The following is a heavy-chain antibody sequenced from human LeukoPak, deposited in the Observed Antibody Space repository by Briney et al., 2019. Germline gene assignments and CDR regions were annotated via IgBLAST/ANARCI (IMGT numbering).Heavy chain of an antibody. Sequence: GGSLRLSCAASGFTFSSYSMNWVRQAPGKGLEWVSSISSSSSYIYYADSVKGRFTISRDNAKNSLYLQMNSLRAEDTAVYYCARSRRFGELLPTFDYWGQGTLVTVSS. V-gene: IGHV3-21*01. CDR2: ISSSSSYI. D-gene: IGHD3-10*01. CDR1: GFTFSSYS. CDR3: ARSRRFGELLPTFDY. J-gene: IGHJ4*02.